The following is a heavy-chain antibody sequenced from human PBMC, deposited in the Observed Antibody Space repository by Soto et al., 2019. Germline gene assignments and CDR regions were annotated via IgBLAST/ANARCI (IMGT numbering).Heavy chain of an antibody. D-gene: IGHD3-3*01. J-gene: IGHJ3*02. Sequence: EVQLLESGGGLVQPGGSLRLSCAASGFTFSNYAMSWVRQAPGKGLEWVSGITTSGGSTYYAASVKGRFTIARDNAKYTLYMRMNSLRVEDTAVYYCAKDVAVWGGYHDAFDIWGQGTMVTVSS. CDR1: GFTFSNYA. V-gene: IGHV3-23*01. CDR2: ITTSGGST. CDR3: AKDVAVWGGYHDAFDI.